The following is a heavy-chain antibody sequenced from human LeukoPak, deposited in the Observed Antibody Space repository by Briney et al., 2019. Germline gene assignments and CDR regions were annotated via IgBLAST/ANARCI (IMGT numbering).Heavy chain of an antibody. Sequence: GGSLRLSCAASGFTFSNFAMSWVRQAPEKGLEWVSGISGSGSGTYYADSVKGRFTISRDNSKNTLYLQMNSLRAEDTAVYYCAKGSLFQQWLGRDAFDIWGQGTMVTVSS. V-gene: IGHV3-23*01. J-gene: IGHJ3*02. D-gene: IGHD6-19*01. CDR2: ISGSGSGT. CDR1: GFTFSNFA. CDR3: AKGSLFQQWLGRDAFDI.